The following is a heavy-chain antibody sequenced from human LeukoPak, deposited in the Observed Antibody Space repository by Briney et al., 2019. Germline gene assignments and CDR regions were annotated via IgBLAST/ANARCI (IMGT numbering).Heavy chain of an antibody. CDR2: IYSGGST. CDR3: ARDPAFYDSSGYYYFDY. Sequence: GGSLRLSCAASGFTFSSYAMSWVRQAPGKGLEWVSVIYSGGSTYYADSVKGRFTISRDNSKNTLYLQMNSLRAEDTAVYYCARDPAFYDSSGYYYFDYWGQGTLVTVSS. CDR1: GFTFSSYA. V-gene: IGHV3-66*01. J-gene: IGHJ4*02. D-gene: IGHD3-22*01.